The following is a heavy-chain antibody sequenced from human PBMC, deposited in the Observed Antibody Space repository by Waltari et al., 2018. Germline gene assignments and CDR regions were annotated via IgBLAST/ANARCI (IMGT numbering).Heavy chain of an antibody. Sequence: EVQVVESGGDLVQSGGSLSLSCAASGFTFSDYWMGWVRQAPGKGLEWVDNIKKEASTKYYVDSVKGRFTISRDNAKNSLYLEMNSLTAEDTAVYYCARHGDFCFDYWGQGILVTVSS. J-gene: IGHJ4*02. D-gene: IGHD4-17*01. CDR2: IKKEASTK. V-gene: IGHV3-7*01. CDR3: ARHGDFCFDY. CDR1: GFTFSDYW.